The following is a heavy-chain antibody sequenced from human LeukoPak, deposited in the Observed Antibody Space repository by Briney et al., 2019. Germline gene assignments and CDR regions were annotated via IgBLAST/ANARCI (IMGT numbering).Heavy chain of an antibody. Sequence: ASVKVSCKASGYTFTGYYMHWVRQAPGQGLEWMGRINPNSGGTNYAQKFHRRIPLTRHTSISTADMELSRRRCDVTAVYSCARDKGYGDLVWWGQGTLVTVSS. CDR3: ARDKGYGDLVW. CDR2: INPNSGGT. V-gene: IGHV1-2*06. CDR1: GYTFTGYY. D-gene: IGHD4-17*01. J-gene: IGHJ4*02.